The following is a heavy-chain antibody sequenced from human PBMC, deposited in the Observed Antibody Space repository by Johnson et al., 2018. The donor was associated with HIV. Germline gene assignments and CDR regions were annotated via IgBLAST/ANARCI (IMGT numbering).Heavy chain of an antibody. Sequence: QVQLVESGGGVMQPGKSLRLSCEASGFTFRSYAMHWVRQAPGQGLEWVAVITYDGRKKYYTDSVKGRSIISRDNAKNSLYMQMNSLRAEDTALYYCARELGYCSGGSCHDAFDIWGQGTMVTVSS. J-gene: IGHJ3*02. CDR3: ARELGYCSGGSCHDAFDI. CDR1: GFTFRSYA. CDR2: ITYDGRKK. V-gene: IGHV3-30*04. D-gene: IGHD2-15*01.